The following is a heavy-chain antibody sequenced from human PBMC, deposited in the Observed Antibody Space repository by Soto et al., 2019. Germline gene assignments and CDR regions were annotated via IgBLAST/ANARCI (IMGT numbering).Heavy chain of an antibody. CDR2: INAHSGGT. Sequence: ASVKVSCKASGFSFTGYYIHWLRQAPGQGLEWMGWINAHSGGTEYAQKFQGRVTLTRDTPIATAYLTLTSLRSDDTALYYCAKDLTRQLAYWLDPWGQGTQVTVSS. J-gene: IGHJ5*02. D-gene: IGHD6-6*01. V-gene: IGHV1-2*02. CDR1: GFSFTGYY. CDR3: AKDLTRQLAYWLDP.